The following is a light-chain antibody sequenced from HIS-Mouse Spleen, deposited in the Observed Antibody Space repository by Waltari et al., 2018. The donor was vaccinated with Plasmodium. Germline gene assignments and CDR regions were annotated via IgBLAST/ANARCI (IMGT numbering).Light chain of an antibody. V-gene: IGLV3-10*01. CDR3: YSTDSSGNHRV. CDR2: EDS. J-gene: IGLJ3*02. CDR1: ALPKKY. Sequence: SYELTQPPSVSVSPGQTARITCSGDALPKKYAYWYQQKSGQAPVLVIYEDSQRPSGIPGRSSGSSSGTMATLTISGAQVEDEADYYCYSTDSSGNHRVFGGGTKLTVL.